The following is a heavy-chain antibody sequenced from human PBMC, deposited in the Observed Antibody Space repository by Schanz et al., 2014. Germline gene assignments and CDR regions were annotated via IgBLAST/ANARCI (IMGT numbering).Heavy chain of an antibody. CDR1: GGTFSSDT. CDR2: IVPIAGIT. Sequence: QVHLVQSGAEVKKPGSSVKVSCKASGGTFSSDTFSWVRQAPGQGLEWMGRIVPIAGITNYAQRFQHRVNMTTDRTTSTVYMELRSLRFDDTAVYYCARAKRFGDMDVWGQGTTVTVSS. D-gene: IGHD3-10*01. V-gene: IGHV1-69*02. J-gene: IGHJ6*02. CDR3: ARAKRFGDMDV.